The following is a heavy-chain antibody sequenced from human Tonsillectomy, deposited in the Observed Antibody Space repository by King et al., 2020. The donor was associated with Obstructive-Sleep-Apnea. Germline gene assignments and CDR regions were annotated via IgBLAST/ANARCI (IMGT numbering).Heavy chain of an antibody. V-gene: IGHV4-4*07. D-gene: IGHD2-2*01. Sequence: MQLQESGPGLVKPSETLSLTCTVSGDSISSYYWSWIRQPAGKGLEWIGHIYTSGHTNYNPSLKSRVTMSVDTSKNQFSLKLRSVTAADTAVYYCARDYEVPAASKLYYYYYGLDVWGQGTTVTVSS. CDR3: ARDYEVPAASKLYYYYYGLDV. CDR2: IYTSGHT. J-gene: IGHJ6*02. CDR1: GDSISSYY.